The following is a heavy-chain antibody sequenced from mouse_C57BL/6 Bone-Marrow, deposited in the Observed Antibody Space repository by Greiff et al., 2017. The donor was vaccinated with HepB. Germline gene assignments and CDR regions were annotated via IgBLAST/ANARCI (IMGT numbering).Heavy chain of an antibody. CDR2: INPGSGGT. CDR3: ARGDFWFAY. J-gene: IGHJ3*01. V-gene: IGHV1-54*01. CDR1: GYAFTNYL. Sequence: QVQLQQSVAELVRPGTSVKVSCKASGYAFTNYLIEWVKQRPGQGLEWIGVINPGSGGTNYNEKFKGKATQTADKSSSTAYMQLSSLTSEDSAVYFCARGDFWFAYWGQGTLVTVSA.